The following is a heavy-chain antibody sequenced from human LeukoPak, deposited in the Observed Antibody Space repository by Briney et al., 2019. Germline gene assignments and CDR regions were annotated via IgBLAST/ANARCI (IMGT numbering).Heavy chain of an antibody. D-gene: IGHD3-10*01. CDR2: MYTSGSI. CDR1: GGSISSGSYY. Sequence: SETLSLTCIVSGGSISSGSYYWSWIRQPAGKGLEWIGRMYTSGSINYNPSLKSRVTISVDTSKNQFSLKLSSVTAADTAVYYCARHPSMIRGVIKVGFDYWGQGTLVTVSS. V-gene: IGHV4-61*02. J-gene: IGHJ4*02. CDR3: ARHPSMIRGVIKVGFDY.